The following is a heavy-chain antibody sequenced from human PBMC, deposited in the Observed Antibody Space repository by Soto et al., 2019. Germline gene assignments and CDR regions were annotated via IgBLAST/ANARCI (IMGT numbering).Heavy chain of an antibody. J-gene: IGHJ6*02. CDR1: GGSMRSDGNY. CDR2: IFHSGAT. CDR3: ARDFSYGDFYYYGMDV. V-gene: IGHV4-31*03. D-gene: IGHD4-17*01. Sequence: SETLSLTCNVSGGSMRSDGNYWTWIRQHPGKGLEWLGNIFHSGATYYNPSLRSRLTISVDTSKNLFSLKLNSVTAAGTAVYYCARDFSYGDFYYYGMDVWGQGTTVTVSS.